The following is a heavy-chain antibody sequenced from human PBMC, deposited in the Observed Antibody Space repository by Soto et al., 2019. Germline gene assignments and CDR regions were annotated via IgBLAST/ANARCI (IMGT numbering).Heavy chain of an antibody. V-gene: IGHV4-59*02. J-gene: IGHJ4*02. CDR2: IYYDGTT. CDR3: ARGRHWLDY. Sequence: QVQLQESGPGLVKPSETVSLTCTVSGGSVSPYYWTWVRRPPGKGLEWIAYIYYDGTTNYNPSLKSRVTISLDTSKNQFSLRLTSVTAADTAVYYCARGRHWLDYWSQGTLLTVSS. CDR1: GGSVSPYY. D-gene: IGHD6-19*01.